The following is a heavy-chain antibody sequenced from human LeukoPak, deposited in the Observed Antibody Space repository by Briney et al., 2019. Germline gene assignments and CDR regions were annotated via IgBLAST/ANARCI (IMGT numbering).Heavy chain of an antibody. V-gene: IGHV5-51*01. CDR1: GYYFTNYW. Sequence: GESLKISCKGSGYYFTNYWIAWVRQMPGKGLELVGYIYPDEANIRYSPSFQGRVTISADRSNNTAYLQWNSLRASDTAMYYCARHITTSSTSSHFDSWGQGTLVTVSS. D-gene: IGHD6-6*01. J-gene: IGHJ4*02. CDR3: ARHITTSSTSSHFDS. CDR2: IYPDEANI.